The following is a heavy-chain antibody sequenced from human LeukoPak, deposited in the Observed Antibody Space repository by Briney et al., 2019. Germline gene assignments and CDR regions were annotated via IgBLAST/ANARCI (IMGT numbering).Heavy chain of an antibody. J-gene: IGHJ4*02. Sequence: GGSLRLSCAASGFTFSSYGMHWVRQAPGKGLEWVAFIRYDGGNKYYADSVKGRFTISRDNSKNTLYLQMNSLRAEDTAVYYCARSTEHDNGDDYWGQGTLVTVSS. CDR1: GFTFSSYG. D-gene: IGHD3-16*01. CDR3: ARSTEHDNGDDY. V-gene: IGHV3-30*02. CDR2: IRYDGGNK.